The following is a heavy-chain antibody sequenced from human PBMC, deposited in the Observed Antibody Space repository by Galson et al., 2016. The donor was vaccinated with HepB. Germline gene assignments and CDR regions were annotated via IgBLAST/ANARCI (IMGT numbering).Heavy chain of an antibody. V-gene: IGHV3-9*01. CDR3: AKDLGDETAAAGY. CDR1: GFTYNDYA. D-gene: IGHD6-13*01. J-gene: IGHJ4*02. Sequence: CAASGFTYNDYAMHWVRQVPGKGLEWVAGIRWNSGSIGYADSVRGRFSISRDNAKNSLYLQMNSLRAEDTALYYCAKDLGDETAAAGYWGQGTLVTVSS. CDR2: IRWNSGSI.